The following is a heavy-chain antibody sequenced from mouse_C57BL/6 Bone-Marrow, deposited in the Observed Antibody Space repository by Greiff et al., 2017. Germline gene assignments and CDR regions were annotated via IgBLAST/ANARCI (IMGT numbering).Heavy chain of an antibody. CDR1: GFTFSDYG. D-gene: IGHD1-1*01. V-gene: IGHV5-17*01. CDR3: ARGYGSRGWYFDV. Sequence: EVMLVESGGGLVKPGGSLKLSCAASGFTFSDYGMHWVRQAPEKGLEWVAYISSGSSTIYYADTVKGRFTISRDNAKNTLFLQMTSLRSEDTAMYYCARGYGSRGWYFDVWGTGTTVTVSS. CDR2: ISSGSSTI. J-gene: IGHJ1*03.